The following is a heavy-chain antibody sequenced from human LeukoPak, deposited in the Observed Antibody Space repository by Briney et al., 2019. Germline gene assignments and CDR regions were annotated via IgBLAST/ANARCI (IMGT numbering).Heavy chain of an antibody. CDR2: IYSGGNT. CDR3: ARRAGDYSHPYDY. CDR1: GLTVSSNC. V-gene: IGHV3-53*01. D-gene: IGHD3-22*01. Sequence: GGSLRLSCAASGLTVSSNCMSWVRQAPGKGLEWVSFIYSGGNTYYADSVKGRFTISRDNSKNTVHLQMNSLRAEDTAVYYCARRAGDYSHPYDYWGQGTLVTVSS. J-gene: IGHJ4*02.